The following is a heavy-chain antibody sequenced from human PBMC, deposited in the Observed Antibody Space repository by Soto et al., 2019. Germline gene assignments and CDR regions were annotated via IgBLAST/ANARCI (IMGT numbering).Heavy chain of an antibody. V-gene: IGHV4-31*03. CDR3: ARDRKYGGNSGVAY. CDR1: GGSISSGGYY. Sequence: SETLSLTCTASGGSISSGGYYWSWMRQHPGKGLEWIGYIYYSGSTSYNPSLKSRVTISVDTSKNQFSLKLSSVTAADTAVYYCARDRKYGGNSGVAYWGQGTLVTVSS. D-gene: IGHD2-21*02. J-gene: IGHJ4*01. CDR2: IYYSGST.